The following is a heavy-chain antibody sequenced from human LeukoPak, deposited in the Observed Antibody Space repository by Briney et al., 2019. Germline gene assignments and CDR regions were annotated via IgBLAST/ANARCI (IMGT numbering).Heavy chain of an antibody. V-gene: IGHV3-21*01. CDR3: ARDGSLTGYPNWFDP. Sequence: GGSLRLSCAASGFTFSSYSMNWVRQAPGKGLEWVSSISSSSSYMYYADSVKGRFTISRDNAKNSLYLQMNSLRAEDTAVYYCARDGSLTGYPNWFDPWGQGTLVTVSS. CDR1: GFTFSSYS. CDR2: ISSSSSYM. J-gene: IGHJ5*02. D-gene: IGHD3-9*01.